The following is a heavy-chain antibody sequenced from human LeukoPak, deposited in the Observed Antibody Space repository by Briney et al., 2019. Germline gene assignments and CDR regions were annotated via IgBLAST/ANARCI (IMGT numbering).Heavy chain of an antibody. V-gene: IGHV4-59*08. CDR1: GGSVSGYY. CDR3: ARSADGLDFWRPYYFDY. Sequence: SETLSLTCTVSGGSVSGYYWSWIRQPPGEGLEWIGYIYYSGSTQYNPSLRSRVTISVDTSKNHFSLKLTSVTAADTAVYYCARSADGLDFWRPYYFDYWGQGTLVTVSS. J-gene: IGHJ4*02. CDR2: IYYSGST. D-gene: IGHD3-3*01.